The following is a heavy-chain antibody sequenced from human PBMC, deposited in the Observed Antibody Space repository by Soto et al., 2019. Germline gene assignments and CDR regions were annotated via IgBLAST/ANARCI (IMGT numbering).Heavy chain of an antibody. Sequence: ASVKVSCKASGYTFTSYYMHWVRQAPGQGLEWMGIINPSGGSTSYAQKFQGRVTMTRDTSTSTVYMELSSLRSEDTAVYYCARAALGYYYYYYMDVWGKGTTVTVSS. V-gene: IGHV1-46*03. CDR3: ARAALGYYYYYYMDV. J-gene: IGHJ6*03. CDR2: INPSGGST. CDR1: GYTFTSYY.